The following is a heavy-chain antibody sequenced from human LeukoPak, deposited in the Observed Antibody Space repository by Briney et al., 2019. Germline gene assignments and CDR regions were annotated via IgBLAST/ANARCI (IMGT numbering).Heavy chain of an antibody. CDR3: ARDGPARVVVPAELDY. J-gene: IGHJ4*02. D-gene: IGHD2-2*01. CDR2: INAGNGNT. CDR1: GYTFTSYA. Sequence: ASVKVSCKASGYTFTSYAMHWVRQAPGQRLEWMGWINAGNGNTKYSQKFQGRVTITRDTSASTAYMELSSLRSEDTAVYYCARDGPARVVVPAELDYWAREPWSPSPQ. V-gene: IGHV1-3*01.